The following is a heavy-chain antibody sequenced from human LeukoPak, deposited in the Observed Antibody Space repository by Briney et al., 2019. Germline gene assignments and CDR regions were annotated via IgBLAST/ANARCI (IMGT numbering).Heavy chain of an antibody. V-gene: IGHV3-30*03. J-gene: IGHJ3*02. CDR2: LSYDESDK. CDR1: GFSFSTYG. Sequence: GGSLRLSCAASGFSFSTYGMHWVRQAPGKGLEWVAALSYDESDKYYADSVRGRFTLSRDNSKNSLYLQMNSLRAEDMAVYYCARDGDYYDSRGDAFDIWGQGAMVTVAS. D-gene: IGHD3-22*01. CDR3: ARDGDYYDSRGDAFDI.